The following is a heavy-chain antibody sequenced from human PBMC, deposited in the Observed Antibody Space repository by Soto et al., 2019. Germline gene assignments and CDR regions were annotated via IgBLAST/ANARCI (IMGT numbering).Heavy chain of an antibody. CDR1: GFTFSSYG. CDR2: ISYDGSNK. J-gene: IGHJ3*02. Sequence: QVQLVESGGGVVQPGRSLRLSCAASGFTFSSYGMHWVRQAPGKGLEWVAVISYDGSNKYYVDSVKGRLTISRDNSKNTLYLQMNSLRGEETAVYYCAKDNGSGCDWLRVGDASDIWGQGTMVTVSS. V-gene: IGHV3-30*18. CDR3: AKDNGSGCDWLRVGDASDI. D-gene: IGHD5-12*01.